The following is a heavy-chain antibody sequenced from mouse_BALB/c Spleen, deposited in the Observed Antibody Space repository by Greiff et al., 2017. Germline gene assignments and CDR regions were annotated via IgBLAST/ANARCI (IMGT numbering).Heavy chain of an antibody. Sequence: EVKLEESGGGLVQPGGSRKLSCAASGFTFSSFGMHWVRQAPEKGLEWVAYISSGSSTIYYADTVKGRFTISRDNPKNTLFLQMTSVRSEDTAMYYCARSADRYASFDYWGQGTTLTVSS. CDR1: GFTFSSFG. D-gene: IGHD2-14*01. CDR3: ARSADRYASFDY. J-gene: IGHJ2*01. V-gene: IGHV5-17*02. CDR2: ISSGSSTI.